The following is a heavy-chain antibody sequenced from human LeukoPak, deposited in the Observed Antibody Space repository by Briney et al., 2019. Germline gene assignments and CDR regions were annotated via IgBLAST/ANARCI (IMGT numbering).Heavy chain of an antibody. J-gene: IGHJ5*02. CDR1: GGSISSSSYY. CDR3: ARVYSSGWYGPSTDHPPPGWFDP. V-gene: IGHV4-39*07. CDR2: INHSGST. Sequence: SETLSLTCTVSGGSISSSSYYWGWIRRPPGKGLEWIGEINHSGSTNYNPSLKSRVTISVDTSKNQFSLKLSSVTAADTAVYYCARVYSSGWYGPSTDHPPPGWFDPWGQGTLVTVSS. D-gene: IGHD6-19*01.